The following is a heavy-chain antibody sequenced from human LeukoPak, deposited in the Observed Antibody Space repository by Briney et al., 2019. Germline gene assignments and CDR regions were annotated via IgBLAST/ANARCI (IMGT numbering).Heavy chain of an antibody. CDR3: ARVSSSGWHFDY. Sequence: SETLSLTCTVSGVSISNYYWSWIRQPPGKGLEWIGYMYCSGSTNYNPSLKSRVTISVDTSKNQFSLKLNSVTAADTAVYYCARVSSSGWHFDYWGQGTLVTVSS. D-gene: IGHD6-19*01. V-gene: IGHV4-59*01. J-gene: IGHJ4*02. CDR2: MYCSGST. CDR1: GVSISNYY.